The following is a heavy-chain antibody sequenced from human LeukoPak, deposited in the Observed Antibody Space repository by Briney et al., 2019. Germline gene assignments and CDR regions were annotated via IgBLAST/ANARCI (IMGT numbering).Heavy chain of an antibody. CDR2: TYYIGSS. Sequence: SETLSLTCTVSGGSISGYYWSWIRQPPGKGLEWIGYTYYIGSSTYIPSLRRRVTISVDRSRNQFSLRLTSVTAADTALYYCARGGTTVTTFNYFDLWGQGTLVTVSS. V-gene: IGHV4-59*01. CDR3: ARGGTTVTTFNYFDL. D-gene: IGHD4-11*01. J-gene: IGHJ4*02. CDR1: GGSISGYY.